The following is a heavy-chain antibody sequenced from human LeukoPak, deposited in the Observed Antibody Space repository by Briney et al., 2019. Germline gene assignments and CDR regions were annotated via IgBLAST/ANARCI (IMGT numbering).Heavy chain of an antibody. CDR3: ARGRLYCTNGVCNNWFDP. CDR2: INPNSGGT. V-gene: IGHV1-2*02. D-gene: IGHD2-8*01. Sequence: EASVKVSCKASGYTFTGYYMHWVRQAPGQGLEWMGWINPNSGGTNYAQKFQGRVTMTRDTSISTAYMELSRLRSDDTAVYYCARGRLYCTNGVCNNWFDPWAREPWSPSPQ. J-gene: IGHJ5*02. CDR1: GYTFTGYY.